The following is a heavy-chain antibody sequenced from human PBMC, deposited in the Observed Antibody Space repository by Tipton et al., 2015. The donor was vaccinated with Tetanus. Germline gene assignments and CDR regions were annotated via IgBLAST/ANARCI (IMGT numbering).Heavy chain of an antibody. CDR3: ARAGVVVPAAMIPFDY. J-gene: IGHJ4*02. V-gene: IGHV1-46*01. Sequence: QLQLVQSGAEVKKPGASVKVSCKASGYTFTSYYMHWVRQAPGQGLEWMGIINPSGGSTSYAQKFQGRVTMTRDTSTSTVYMELSSLRSEDTAVYYCARAGVVVPAAMIPFDYWGQGTLVTVSS. CDR1: GYTFTSYY. CDR2: INPSGGST. D-gene: IGHD2-2*01.